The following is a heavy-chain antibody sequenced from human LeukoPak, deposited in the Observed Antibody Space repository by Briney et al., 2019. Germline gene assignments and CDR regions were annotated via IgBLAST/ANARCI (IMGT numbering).Heavy chain of an antibody. CDR3: AREDYDILTGYPAPHFDY. CDR2: IYYSGST. D-gene: IGHD3-9*01. Sequence: PSETLSLTCTVSGGSISSYYWSWIRQPPGKGLEWIGYIYYSGSTNYNPSLKSRVTISVDTSKNQFSLKLSSVTAADTAVYYCAREDYDILTGYPAPHFDYWGQGTLVTVSS. CDR1: GGSISSYY. J-gene: IGHJ4*02. V-gene: IGHV4-59*12.